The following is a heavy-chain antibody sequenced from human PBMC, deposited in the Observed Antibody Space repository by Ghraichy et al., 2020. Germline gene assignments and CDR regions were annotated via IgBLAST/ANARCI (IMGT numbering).Heavy chain of an antibody. J-gene: IGHJ4*02. CDR2: ISSSSSTI. D-gene: IGHD2-15*01. CDR3: ARDGIEGGGSHYIHVRLFDY. CDR1: GFTFSSYS. V-gene: IGHV3-48*02. Sequence: GGSLRLSCAASGFTFSSYSMNWVRQAPGKGLEWVSYISSSSSTIYYADSVKGRFTISRDNAKNSLYLQMNSLRDEDTAVYYCARDGIEGGGSHYIHVRLFDYWGQGTLVTVSS.